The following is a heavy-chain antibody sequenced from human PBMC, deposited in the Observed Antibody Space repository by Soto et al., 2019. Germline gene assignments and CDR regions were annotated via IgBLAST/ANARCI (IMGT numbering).Heavy chain of an antibody. J-gene: IGHJ5*02. D-gene: IGHD6-19*01. CDR3: ARKYRSGWYDGVQMAYNWFDP. CDR2: INHSGST. V-gene: IGHV4-34*01. Sequence: SETLSLTCAVYGGSFSGYYWSWIRQPPGKGLEWIGEINHSGSTNYNPSLKSRVTISVDTSKNQFSLKLSSVTAADTAVYYCARKYRSGWYDGVQMAYNWFDPWGQGTLVTVSS. CDR1: GGSFSGYY.